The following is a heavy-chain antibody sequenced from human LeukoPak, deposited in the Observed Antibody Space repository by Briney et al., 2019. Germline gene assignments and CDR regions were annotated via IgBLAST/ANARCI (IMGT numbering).Heavy chain of an antibody. CDR2: INPNSGGT. J-gene: IGHJ4*02. D-gene: IGHD3-10*01. V-gene: IGHV1-2*02. Sequence: ASVKVSCKASGYTFTGYYMHWVRQAPGQGLEWMGWINPNSGGTNYAQKFQDRVTMTRDTSISTAYMELSSLRSEDTAVYYCARVFRAPAHGSGSYYNVGSYYFDYWGQGTLVTVSS. CDR3: ARVFRAPAHGSGSYYNVGSYYFDY. CDR1: GYTFTGYY.